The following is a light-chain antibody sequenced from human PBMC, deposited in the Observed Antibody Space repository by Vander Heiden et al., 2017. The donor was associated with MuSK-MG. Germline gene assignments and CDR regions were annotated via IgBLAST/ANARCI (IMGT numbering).Light chain of an antibody. V-gene: IGLV4-69*01. CDR3: QTWGTGIVV. J-gene: IGLJ2*01. CDR1: SGHSSYA. Sequence: QLVLTQSPSASASLGASVKLTCTLSSGHSSYAIAWHQQQPEKGPRDLMKLNCDGSHSKGDGIPERFSGSSSGAERYLTIASRQAEDEDDYYWQTWGTGIVVFGGGTKLTVL. CDR2: LNCDGSH.